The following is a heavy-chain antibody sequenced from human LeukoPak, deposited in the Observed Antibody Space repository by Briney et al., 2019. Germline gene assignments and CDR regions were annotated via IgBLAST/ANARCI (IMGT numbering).Heavy chain of an antibody. CDR1: GFPFRKYA. D-gene: IGHD7-27*01. Sequence: GGSLRLSCAASGFPFRKYAVIWVRRAPGKGLEWFSSISRSGTLKYYAASVRGGFTLCRDNSKNTLYLQRNSLRAEDAAIYYCSNDWGKDTGWGQGTLVTVSS. CDR2: ISRSGTLK. J-gene: IGHJ4*02. V-gene: IGHV3-23*01. CDR3: SNDWGKDTG.